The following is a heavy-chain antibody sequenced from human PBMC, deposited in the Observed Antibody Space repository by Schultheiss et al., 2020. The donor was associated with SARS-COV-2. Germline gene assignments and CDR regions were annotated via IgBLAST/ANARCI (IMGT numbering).Heavy chain of an antibody. CDR1: GFTFSDYY. D-gene: IGHD2/OR15-2a*01. CDR2: INSDGSST. J-gene: IGHJ5*01. V-gene: IGHV3-74*01. Sequence: GESLKISCAASGFTFSDYYMSWIRLAPGKGLVWVSRINSDGSSTSYADSVKGRFTISRDNAKNSLYLQMNSLRAEDTAVYYCALSNWLESWGLGTLVTVSS. CDR3: ALSNWLES.